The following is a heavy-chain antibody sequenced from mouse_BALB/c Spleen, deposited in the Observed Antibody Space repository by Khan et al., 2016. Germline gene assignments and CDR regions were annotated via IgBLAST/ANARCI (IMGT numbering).Heavy chain of an antibody. CDR2: INSYTGEP. V-gene: IGHV9-3-1*01. CDR1: GCTFTNYG. D-gene: IGHD2-2*01. CDR3: ARHYGYAPFAY. J-gene: IGHJ3*01. Sequence: QIQLVQSGPELKKPGETVKISCKASGCTFTNYGMNWVKQAPGKGLKWMGWINSYTGEPTYADDFKGRFAFSLETSATTAYFQINCLKNEDTARCCCARHYGYAPFAYWGQGSLVTVSA.